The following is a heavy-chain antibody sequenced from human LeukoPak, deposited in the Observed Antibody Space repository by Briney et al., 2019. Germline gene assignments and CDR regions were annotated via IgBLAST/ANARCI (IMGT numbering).Heavy chain of an antibody. D-gene: IGHD6-13*01. CDR2: IYYSGST. Sequence: SETLSLTCTVSGGSISSSSYYWGWIRQPPGKGLEWIGSIYYSGSTYYNPSLKSRVTISVDTSKNQFSLKLSSVTAADTAGYYCARYIAAAGTGFDYWGQGTLVTVSS. J-gene: IGHJ4*02. V-gene: IGHV4-39*07. CDR1: GGSISSSSYY. CDR3: ARYIAAAGTGFDY.